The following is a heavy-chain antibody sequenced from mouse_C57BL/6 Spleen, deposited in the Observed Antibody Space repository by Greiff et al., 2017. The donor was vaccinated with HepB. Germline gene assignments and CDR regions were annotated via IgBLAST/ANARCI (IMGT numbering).Heavy chain of an antibody. Sequence: EVMLVESGGGLVKPGGSLKLSCAASGFTFSSYAMSWVRQTPEKRLEWVATISDGGSYTYYPDNVKGRFTISRDNAKNNLYLQMSHLKSEDTAMYYCASQLGLSYFDYWGQGTTLTVSS. CDR1: GFTFSSYA. CDR3: ASQLGLSYFDY. CDR2: ISDGGSYT. J-gene: IGHJ2*01. V-gene: IGHV5-4*03. D-gene: IGHD4-1*02.